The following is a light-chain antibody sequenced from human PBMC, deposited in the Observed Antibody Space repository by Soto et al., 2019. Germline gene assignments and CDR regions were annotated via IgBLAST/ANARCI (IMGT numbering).Light chain of an antibody. CDR3: QSYDSSLSGVV. V-gene: IGLV1-40*01. Sequence: QSVLTQPPSMSGAPGQRVTISCTGSSSNIGAGYDVHWYQQDPGTAPKLLIYGNSNRPSGVPDRFSGSKSGTSASLAITGLQAEDEADYYCQSYDSSLSGVVFGGGTKLTVL. CDR1: SSNIGAGYD. CDR2: GNS. J-gene: IGLJ2*01.